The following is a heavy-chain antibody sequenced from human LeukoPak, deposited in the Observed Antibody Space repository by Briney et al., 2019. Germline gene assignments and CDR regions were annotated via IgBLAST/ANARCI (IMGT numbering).Heavy chain of an antibody. CDR1: GDSVSSNSGA. CDR2: TYYRSMWYY. CDR3: AGARSGSHPDL. V-gene: IGHV6-1*01. J-gene: IGHJ5*02. D-gene: IGHD1-26*01. Sequence: SQTLSLTCAISGDSVSSNSGAWNWIRQSPSRGLEWLGRTYYRSMWYYEYAESVKSRIAIKPDTSKNQFSLHLNSVTPEDTAVYCCAGARSGSHPDLWGQGTLVTVSS.